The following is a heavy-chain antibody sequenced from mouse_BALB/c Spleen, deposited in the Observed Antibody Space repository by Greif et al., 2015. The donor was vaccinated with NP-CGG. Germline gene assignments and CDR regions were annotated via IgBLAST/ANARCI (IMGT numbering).Heavy chain of an antibody. J-gene: IGHJ4*01. D-gene: IGHD2-4*01. CDR1: GFNIKDYY. CDR3: NAGDYDDGGYAMDY. V-gene: IGHV14-4*02. CDR2: IDPENGDT. Sequence: VQLQQSGAELVRSGASVKLSCTASGFNIKDYYMHWVKQRPEQGLEWIGWIDPENGDTEYAPKFQGKATMTADTSSNTAYLQLSSLTSEDTAVYYCNAGDYDDGGYAMDYWGQGTSVTVSS.